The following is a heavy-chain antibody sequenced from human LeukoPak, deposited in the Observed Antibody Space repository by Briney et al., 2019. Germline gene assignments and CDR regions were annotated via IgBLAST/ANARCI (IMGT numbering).Heavy chain of an antibody. D-gene: IGHD3-16*02. V-gene: IGHV1-46*01. CDR3: ARVPKRYDYVWGSYRRDYYFDY. CDR2: INPSGGST. CDR1: GYTFTSYY. J-gene: IGHJ4*02. Sequence: ASVKVSCKASGYTFTSYYMHWVRQAPGQGLEWMGIINPSGGSTSYAQKFQGRVTMTRDMSTSTVYMELSSLRSEDTAVYYCARVPKRYDYVWGSYRRDYYFDYWGQGTLVTVSS.